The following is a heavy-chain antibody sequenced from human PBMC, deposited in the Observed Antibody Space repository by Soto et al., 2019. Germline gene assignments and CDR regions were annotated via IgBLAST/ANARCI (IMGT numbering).Heavy chain of an antibody. CDR2: ISAYNGNT. V-gene: IGHV1-18*04. D-gene: IGHD3-22*01. Sequence: ASVKVSCKASGYTFTSYGISWVRQDPGQGLEWMGWISAYNGNTNYAQKLQGRVTMTTDTSTSTAYMELRSLRSDDTAVYYCARGRPNYYDSGYRRGKNCFGPWGQGTLVTVSS. CDR3: ARGRPNYYDSGYRRGKNCFGP. CDR1: GYTFTSYG. J-gene: IGHJ5*02.